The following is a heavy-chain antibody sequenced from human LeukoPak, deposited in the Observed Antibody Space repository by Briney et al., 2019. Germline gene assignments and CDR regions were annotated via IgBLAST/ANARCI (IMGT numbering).Heavy chain of an antibody. Sequence: SVKVSCKASGGTFSSYAISWVRQAPGQGLDWMGGIIPIFGTANYAQKFQGRVTITADKSTSTAYMELSSLRSEDTAVYYCARATGANYHFDYWGQGTLVTVSS. CDR1: GGTFSSYA. J-gene: IGHJ4*02. CDR2: IIPIFGTA. D-gene: IGHD7-27*01. V-gene: IGHV1-69*06. CDR3: ARATGANYHFDY.